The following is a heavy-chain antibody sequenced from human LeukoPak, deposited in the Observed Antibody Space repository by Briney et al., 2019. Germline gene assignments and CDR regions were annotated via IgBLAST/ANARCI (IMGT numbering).Heavy chain of an antibody. CDR2: INQDGSAK. V-gene: IGHV3-7*01. CDR1: GFTFCNEW. CDR3: VRLPRSNSVY. Sequence: PGGSLRLSCGVTGFTFCNEWMHWVRQAPGKGLEWVALINQDGSAKQYVDSVKGRFTISRDNAKNSVYLQINSLRVEDTAVYYCVRLPRSNSVYWGQGTLVTVSS. D-gene: IGHD1-26*01. J-gene: IGHJ4*02.